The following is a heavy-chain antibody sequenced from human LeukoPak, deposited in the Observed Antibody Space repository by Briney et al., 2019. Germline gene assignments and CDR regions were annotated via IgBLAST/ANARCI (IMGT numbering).Heavy chain of an antibody. CDR3: AGDDDRAREIDY. CDR2: IIPILNIT. CDR1: RGTFSKYA. V-gene: IGHV1-69*04. D-gene: IGHD3-22*01. J-gene: IGHJ4*02. Sequence: SVKVSCKASRGTFSKYAISWVRQAAGQGLEWMGRIIPILNITHYAQKFQGRVTIAADKSTSTAYMELSSLRSEDTAVYYCAGDDDRAREIDYWGQGTLVTVSS.